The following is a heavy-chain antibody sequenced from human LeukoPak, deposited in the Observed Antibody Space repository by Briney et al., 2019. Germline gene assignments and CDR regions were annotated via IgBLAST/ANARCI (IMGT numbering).Heavy chain of an antibody. CDR1: GGSISSSSYY. CDR2: LDYSGST. J-gene: IGHJ4*02. D-gene: IGHD3-16*01. CDR3: ARSQDYYEFDY. V-gene: IGHV4-39*01. Sequence: SETLSLTCTVSGGSISSSSYYWGWIRQPPGKGLVWIGSLDYSGSTYYNPSLQSRVTRSVDTSKNQFSLRLSSVTAADTAVYYCARSQDYYEFDYWGQGSLVTVSS.